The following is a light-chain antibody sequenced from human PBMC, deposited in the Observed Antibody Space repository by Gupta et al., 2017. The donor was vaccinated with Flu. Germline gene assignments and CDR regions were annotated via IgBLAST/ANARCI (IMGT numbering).Light chain of an antibody. CDR2: WAS. V-gene: IGKV4-1*01. CDR3: QQYDSAPPWT. Sequence: LGERATINCKSSQSGLYSYNSKNYLDWYQQKPRQPPKLLIYWASTRESGVTDRFSGSGSGTDFTLTISSLQAEDVAVYYCQQYDSAPPWTFGQGTKVEIK. CDR1: QSGLYSYNSKNY. J-gene: IGKJ1*01.